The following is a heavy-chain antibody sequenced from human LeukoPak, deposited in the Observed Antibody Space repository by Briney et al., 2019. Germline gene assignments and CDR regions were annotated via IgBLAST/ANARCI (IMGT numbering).Heavy chain of an antibody. CDR1: GGTFSSYA. J-gene: IGHJ6*04. D-gene: IGHD2-2*03. Sequence: SVKVSCKASGGTFSSYAISWVRQAPGQGLEWMGGIIPIFGTANYAQKFQGRVTITADESTSTAYMELSSLRSEDTAVYYCARDAGYCSSTSCSPTEYYYYGMDVWGKGTTVTVSS. CDR3: ARDAGYCSSTSCSPTEYYYYGMDV. V-gene: IGHV1-69*01. CDR2: IIPIFGTA.